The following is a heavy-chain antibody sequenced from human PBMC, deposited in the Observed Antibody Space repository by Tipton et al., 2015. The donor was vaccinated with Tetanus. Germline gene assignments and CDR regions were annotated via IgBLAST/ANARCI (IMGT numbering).Heavy chain of an antibody. CDR2: IFYSGST. CDR1: GFSFDAYA. Sequence: LRLSCAASGFSFDAYAMHWVRQAPGKGLEWIGYIFYSGSTNYNPSLKSRVTISVDTSKNQFSLKLSSVTAADTAVYYCARHTNFWSGYYIVYWGQGTLVTVSS. CDR3: ARHTNFWSGYYIVY. D-gene: IGHD3-3*01. V-gene: IGHV4-59*08. J-gene: IGHJ4*02.